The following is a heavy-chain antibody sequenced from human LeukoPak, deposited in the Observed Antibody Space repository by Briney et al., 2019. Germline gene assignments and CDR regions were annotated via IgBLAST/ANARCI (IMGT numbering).Heavy chain of an antibody. D-gene: IGHD4-11*01. CDR2: INPNSGGA. CDR3: ARPHTVLYNWFDP. J-gene: IGHJ5*02. V-gene: IGHV1-2*06. Sequence: GASVKVSCKASGYTFTGYYMHWVRHAPGQGLEWMGRINPNSGGANYAQKFQGRVTMTRDTSISTAYMELSRLRSDDTAVYYCARPHTVLYNWFDPWGQGTLVTVSS. CDR1: GYTFTGYY.